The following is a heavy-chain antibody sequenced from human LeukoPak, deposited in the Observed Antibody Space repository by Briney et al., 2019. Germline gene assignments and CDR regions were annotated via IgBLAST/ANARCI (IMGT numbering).Heavy chain of an antibody. CDR1: GYTFTGFF. J-gene: IGHJ4*02. Sequence: ASVKVSCKASGYTFTGFFIHWVRQAPGQGLEYVGWITPKSGDTYSPQRFQGRVTMTRDASISTAYMELSSLRSDDTAVYFCARVRLADERAWAYWGQGTLVTVSS. CDR3: ARVRLADERAWAY. CDR2: ITPKSGDT. D-gene: IGHD3-3*02. V-gene: IGHV1-2*02.